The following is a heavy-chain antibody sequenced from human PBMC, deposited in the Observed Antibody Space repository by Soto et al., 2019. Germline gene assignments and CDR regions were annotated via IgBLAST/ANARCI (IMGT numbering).Heavy chain of an antibody. CDR1: GFTFNIYG. Sequence: GGSLRLSCAASGFTFNIYGMHWVRQAPDKGLEWVALISYYGSNQYYADSVKGRFTISRDNSKNTLFLQMNSLRADDTAVYYCAKDQASGQGSFDSWGQGTLVTVSS. V-gene: IGHV3-30*18. CDR3: AKDQASGQGSFDS. CDR2: ISYYGSNQ. J-gene: IGHJ4*02.